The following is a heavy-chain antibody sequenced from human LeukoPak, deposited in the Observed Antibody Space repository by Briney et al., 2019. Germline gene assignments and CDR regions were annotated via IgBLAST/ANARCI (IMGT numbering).Heavy chain of an antibody. D-gene: IGHD1-26*01. V-gene: IGHV4-4*07. J-gene: IGHJ5*02. Sequence: PSETLSLTCTVSGGSISSYYWSWIRQPAGKGLEWIGRIYSSGSTNDNPSLKSRVTMSVDTSKNQFSLKLSSMTAADTAVYYCARASSLFGLIVPWGQGTLVTVSS. CDR2: IYSSGST. CDR3: ARASSLFGLIVP. CDR1: GGSISSYY.